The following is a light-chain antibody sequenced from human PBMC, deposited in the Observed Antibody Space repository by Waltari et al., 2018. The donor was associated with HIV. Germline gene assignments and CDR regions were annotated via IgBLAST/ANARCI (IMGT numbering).Light chain of an antibody. CDR2: DVS. CDR1: QDIANE. J-gene: IGKJ2*01. V-gene: IGKV1-6*01. CDR3: LQDFIFPYT. Sequence: AIQMTQSPSSLSASVGDRVTITCRANQDIANELSWYQHKPGRAPTLLIYDVSTLQSGVSSRFSGSGTGTYFTLTISSLQPEDFATYYCLQDFIFPYTFGQGTNLDIK.